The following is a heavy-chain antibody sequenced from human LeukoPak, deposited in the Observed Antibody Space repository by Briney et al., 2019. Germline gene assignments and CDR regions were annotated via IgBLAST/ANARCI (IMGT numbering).Heavy chain of an antibody. V-gene: IGHV4-59*01. CDR1: GGSISSYY. Sequence: SETLSLTCTVSGGSISSYYWSWIRQPPGKGLEWIGYIYYSGSTNYNPSLKSRVTISVDTSKNQFSLKLSSVTAADTAVYYCAREGCTNGVCPFDYWGQGTLVTVSS. D-gene: IGHD2-8*01. J-gene: IGHJ4*02. CDR2: IYYSGST. CDR3: AREGCTNGVCPFDY.